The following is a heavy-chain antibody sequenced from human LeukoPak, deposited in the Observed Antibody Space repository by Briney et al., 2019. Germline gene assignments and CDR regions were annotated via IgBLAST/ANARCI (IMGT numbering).Heavy chain of an antibody. Sequence: SETLSLTCAVYGGSFSGYYWSWIRQPPGKGLEWIGEINHSGSTNYNPSLKSRVTISVDTSKNQFSLKLSSVTAADTAVYYCATRRRYCSSTSCYYYYYGMDVWGKGNTVTVSS. V-gene: IGHV4-34*01. J-gene: IGHJ6*04. CDR3: ATRRRYCSSTSCYYYYYGMDV. CDR2: INHSGST. D-gene: IGHD2-2*01. CDR1: GGSFSGYY.